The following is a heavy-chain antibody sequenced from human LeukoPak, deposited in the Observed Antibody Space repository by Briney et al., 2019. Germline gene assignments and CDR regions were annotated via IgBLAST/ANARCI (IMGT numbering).Heavy chain of an antibody. CDR2: IYPGDSDT. J-gene: IGHJ3*02. CDR3: ARPHDSSSWYDAFDI. V-gene: IGHV5-51*01. CDR1: GYSLTSYW. D-gene: IGHD6-13*01. Sequence: GESLKISCKGSGYSLTSYWIAWVRQMPGKGLEWMGIIYPGDSDTRYSPSFQGQVTISADKSISTAYLQWSSLKASDTAMYYCARPHDSSSWYDAFDIWGQGAMVTVSS.